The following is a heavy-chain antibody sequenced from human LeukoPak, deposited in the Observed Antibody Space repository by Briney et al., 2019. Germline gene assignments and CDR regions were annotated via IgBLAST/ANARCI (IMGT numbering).Heavy chain of an antibody. CDR3: ARGEIAVAGTTFVDYYMDV. J-gene: IGHJ6*03. D-gene: IGHD6-19*01. V-gene: IGHV3-11*04. CDR1: GLTFSDYY. Sequence: GGSLRLSCAASGLTFSDYYMSWIRQAPGKGLEWVSYISSSGSTIYYADSVKGRFTISRDNAKNSLYLQMNSLRAEDTAVYYCARGEIAVAGTTFVDYYMDVWGKGTTVTVSS. CDR2: ISSSGSTI.